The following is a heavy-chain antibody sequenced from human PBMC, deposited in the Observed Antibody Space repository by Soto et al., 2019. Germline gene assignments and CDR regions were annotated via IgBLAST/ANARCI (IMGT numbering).Heavy chain of an antibody. V-gene: IGHV2-5*02. J-gene: IGHJ5*02. CDR3: AHRPWERALIAARKYNWFDP. CDR1: GFSLSTSGVG. Sequence: SGPTLVNPTQTLTLTCTFSGFSLSTSGVGVGWIRQPPGKALEWLALIYWDDDKRYSPSLKSRLTITKDTSKNQVVLTMTSMDPVDTATYYCAHRPWERALIAARKYNWFDPWGQGTLVTVSS. CDR2: IYWDDDK. D-gene: IGHD6-6*01.